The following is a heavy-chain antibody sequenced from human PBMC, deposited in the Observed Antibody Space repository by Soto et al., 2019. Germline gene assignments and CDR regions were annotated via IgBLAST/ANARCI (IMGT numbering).Heavy chain of an antibody. V-gene: IGHV3-23*01. CDR2: ISGGSGST. CDR3: AKDRLRRGADY. CDR1: GFTFTNYA. J-gene: IGHJ4*02. D-gene: IGHD4-17*01. Sequence: EVQLLESGGGLVQPGGSLRLSCAASGFTFTNYAMIWVRQAPGKGLEWVSTISGGSGSTYYADPVKGRFTISRDNSKNTVYLQMNGLRAEDTAVYFCAKDRLRRGADYWGQGTLVTVSS.